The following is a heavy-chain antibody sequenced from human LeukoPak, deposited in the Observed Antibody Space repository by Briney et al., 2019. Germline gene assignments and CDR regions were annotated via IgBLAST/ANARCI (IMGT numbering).Heavy chain of an antibody. CDR3: ARVGYSYGYDY. D-gene: IGHD5-18*01. Sequence: SETLSLTCTVSGGSIRSYYWSWIRQPPGKGLEWIGYFYYSGSTNYNPSLKSRVTISVDTSKNQFSLGLSSVTAADTAVYYCARVGYSYGYDYWGQGTLVTVSS. CDR2: FYYSGST. V-gene: IGHV4-59*01. CDR1: GGSIRSYY. J-gene: IGHJ4*02.